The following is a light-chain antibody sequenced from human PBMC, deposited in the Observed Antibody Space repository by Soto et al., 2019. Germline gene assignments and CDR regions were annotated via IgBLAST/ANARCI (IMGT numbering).Light chain of an antibody. CDR2: DAS. J-gene: IGKJ1*01. CDR3: QQYGSSPWT. V-gene: IGKV3-20*01. CDR1: QSVCSNY. Sequence: EIVLTQSPGTLSLSPGERATLSCRASQSVCSNYLAWYQQKPGQAPRLLIYDASSRATGIPDRFSGSGSETDFTLTISRLEPEDFAVYYCQQYGSSPWTFGQGTKVEIK.